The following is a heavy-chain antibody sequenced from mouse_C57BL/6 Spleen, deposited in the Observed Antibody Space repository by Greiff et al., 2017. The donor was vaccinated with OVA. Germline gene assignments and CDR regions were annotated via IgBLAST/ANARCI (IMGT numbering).Heavy chain of an antibody. V-gene: IGHV1-69*01. CDR2: IDPSDSYT. J-gene: IGHJ3*01. D-gene: IGHD2-1*01. CDR1: GYTFTSYW. Sequence: VQLQQPGAELVMPGASVKLSCKASGYTFTSYWMHWVKQRPGQGLEWIGEIDPSDSYTNYNQKFKGKSTLTVDKSSSTAYMQLSSLTSEDSAVYYCARGDGNFFAYWGQGTLVTVSA. CDR3: ARGDGNFFAY.